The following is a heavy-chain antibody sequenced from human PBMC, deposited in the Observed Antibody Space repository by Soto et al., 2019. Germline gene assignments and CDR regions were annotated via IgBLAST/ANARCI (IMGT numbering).Heavy chain of an antibody. Sequence: SETLSLTSTVSGGSISSGDYYWSWIRQPPGKGLEWIGYIYYSGSTYYNPSLKSRVTISVDTSKNQFSLKRSSVTAADTAVYYCARDADVDTAMVRDDYWGQGTLVTVSS. J-gene: IGHJ4*02. CDR3: ARDADVDTAMVRDDY. D-gene: IGHD5-18*01. CDR2: IYYSGST. CDR1: GGSISSGDYY. V-gene: IGHV4-30-4*01.